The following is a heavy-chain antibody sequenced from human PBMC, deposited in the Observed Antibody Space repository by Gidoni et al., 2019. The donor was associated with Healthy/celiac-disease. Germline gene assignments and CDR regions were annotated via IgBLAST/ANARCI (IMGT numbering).Heavy chain of an antibody. D-gene: IGHD6-19*01. CDR2: INPSGGST. Sequence: QVQLVQSGAEVKKPGASVKVSCKASGYTFTSYYMHWVRQAPGQGLEWMGIINPSGGSTSYAQKFQGRVTMTRDTSTSTVYMELSSLRSEDTAVYYCARDRGQQWLGPHFDYWGQGTLVTVSS. J-gene: IGHJ4*02. CDR1: GYTFTSYY. V-gene: IGHV1-46*01. CDR3: ARDRGQQWLGPHFDY.